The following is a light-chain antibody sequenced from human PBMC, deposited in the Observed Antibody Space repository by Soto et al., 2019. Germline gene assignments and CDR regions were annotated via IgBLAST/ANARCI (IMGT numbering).Light chain of an antibody. CDR2: DAS. CDR1: QNINRW. J-gene: IGKJ2*01. Sequence: DIQMTQSPSTLSASVGDRVTITCRASQNINRWLAWYQQKPGKAPKVLIYDASSLESGVPSRFSGSGTGTEFTLTISSLQPDDVANYYCQQYSSPATFGQGTKLEIK. V-gene: IGKV1-5*01. CDR3: QQYSSPAT.